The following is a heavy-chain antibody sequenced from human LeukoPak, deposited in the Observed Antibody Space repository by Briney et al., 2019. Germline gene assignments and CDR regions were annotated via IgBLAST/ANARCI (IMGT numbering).Heavy chain of an antibody. Sequence: PGGSLRLSCAASGFTFSSYAMHWVRQAPGKGLEWVAVISYDGSNKYYADSVKGRFTISRDNSKNTLYLQMNSLRAEDTAVYYCARAGRNYYYYMDVWGKGTTVTVSS. CDR1: GFTFSSYA. V-gene: IGHV3-30-3*01. CDR2: ISYDGSNK. J-gene: IGHJ6*03. CDR3: ARAGRNYYYYMDV. D-gene: IGHD2-15*01.